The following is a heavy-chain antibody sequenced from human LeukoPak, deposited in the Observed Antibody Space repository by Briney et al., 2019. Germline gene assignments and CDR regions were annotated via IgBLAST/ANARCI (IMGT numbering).Heavy chain of an antibody. CDR2: IYYSGST. V-gene: IGHV4-59*01. D-gene: IGHD1-14*01. CDR1: GGSFSGYY. J-gene: IGHJ4*02. CDR3: ARGLLSPTTGGYFDY. Sequence: SETLSLTCAVYGGSFSGYYWSWIRQPPGKGLEWIGYIYYSGSTNYNPSLKSRVTISVDTSKNQFSLKLSSVTAADTAVYYCARGLLSPTTGGYFDYWGQGTLVTVSS.